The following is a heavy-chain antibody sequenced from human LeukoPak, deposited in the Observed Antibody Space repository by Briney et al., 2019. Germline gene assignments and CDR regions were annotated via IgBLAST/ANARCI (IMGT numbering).Heavy chain of an antibody. CDR2: IYSGGST. V-gene: IGHV3-53*01. CDR1: GFTVSSNY. CDR3: ARHGSGGIIYYFDF. D-gene: IGHD3-10*01. Sequence: TGGSLRLSCAASGFTVSSNYMSWVRQAPGKGLEWVSVIYSGGSTYYADSVKGRFTISRDNSKNTLYLQMNSLRAEDTAVYYCARHGSGGIIYYFDFWGQGTLVTVSS. J-gene: IGHJ4*02.